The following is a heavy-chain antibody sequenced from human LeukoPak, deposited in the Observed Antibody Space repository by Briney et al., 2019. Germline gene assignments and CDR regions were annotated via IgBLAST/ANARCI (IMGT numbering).Heavy chain of an antibody. CDR3: ARNPYYDFWSGYPGNFDY. J-gene: IGHJ4*02. CDR1: GGSISSSSYY. V-gene: IGHV4-39*01. CDR2: IYYSGST. Sequence: SETLSLTCTVSGGSISSSSYYWGWIRQPPGKGLEWIGSIYYSGSTYYNPSLKSRVTISVDTSKNQFSLKLSSVTAADTAVYYCARNPYYDFWSGYPGNFDYWGQGTLVTVSS. D-gene: IGHD3-3*01.